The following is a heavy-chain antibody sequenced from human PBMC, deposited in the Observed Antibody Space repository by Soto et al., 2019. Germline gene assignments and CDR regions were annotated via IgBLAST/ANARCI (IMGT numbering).Heavy chain of an antibody. Sequence: EVQLVESGGGLIQPGGSLRLSCAVSGFTVSNNYMSWVRQAPGKGLEGVSVIYSGGYTAYGDSVKGRFTISRDNSKNTLSPQMNALGASGTAVCSRGTRPGGGGYWGQGTLVTVSS. V-gene: IGHV3-53*01. D-gene: IGHD3-10*01. CDR3: GTRPGGGGY. CDR1: GFTVSNNY. CDR2: IYSGGYT. J-gene: IGHJ4*02.